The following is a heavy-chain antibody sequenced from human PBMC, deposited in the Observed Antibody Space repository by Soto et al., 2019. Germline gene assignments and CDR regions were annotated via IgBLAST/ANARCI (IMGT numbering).Heavy chain of an antibody. CDR2: MNPNSGNT. V-gene: IGHV1-8*01. D-gene: IGHD6-19*01. Sequence: ASVKVSCKPCGYTFTKNVINWVRQAPGQGLEWIGWMNPNSGNTGYAQKFKGRVTMTRSTSLGTAYIELSSLTSDDTAVYYCARVMSAGHSDHWRQGTLVTVSS. CDR3: ARVMSAGHSDH. J-gene: IGHJ4*02. CDR1: GYTFTKNV.